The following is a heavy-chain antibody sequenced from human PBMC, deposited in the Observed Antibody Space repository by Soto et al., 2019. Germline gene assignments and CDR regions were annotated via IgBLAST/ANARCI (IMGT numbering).Heavy chain of an antibody. D-gene: IGHD3-3*01. V-gene: IGHV6-1*01. J-gene: IGHJ6*04. CDR2: TYYRSKWYN. CDR3: ARRKITIFGPHLEYYYGMDV. Sequence: SQTLSLTCAISGDSVSSNSAAWNWIRQSPSRGLEWLGRTYYRSKWYNDYAVSVKSRITINPDTSKNQFSLQLNSVTPEDTAVYYCARRKITIFGPHLEYYYGMDVWGKRNTGTVSS. CDR1: GDSVSSNSAA.